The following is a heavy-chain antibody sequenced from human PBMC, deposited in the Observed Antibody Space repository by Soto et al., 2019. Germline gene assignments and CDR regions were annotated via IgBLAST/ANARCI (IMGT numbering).Heavy chain of an antibody. D-gene: IGHD3-16*01. CDR3: AKWHTYNYDSLAFSGFDC. J-gene: IGHJ4*02. CDR2: ISGGDGSP. CDR1: GFTFSSYA. Sequence: PGGSLRLSCVACGFTFSSYAMTWVRQAPGKGLEWVSAISGGDGSPSYADSVKGRFTISRDNSKNTLYLHMNSPRADDTAAYYCAKWHTYNYDSLAFSGFDCWGQGTKVTVSS. V-gene: IGHV3-23*01.